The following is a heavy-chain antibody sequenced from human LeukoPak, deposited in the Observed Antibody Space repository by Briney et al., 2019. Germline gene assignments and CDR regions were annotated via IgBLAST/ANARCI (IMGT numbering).Heavy chain of an antibody. V-gene: IGHV1-69*05. J-gene: IGHJ3*02. D-gene: IGHD6-19*01. CDR3: ATAAGAGDAFDI. CDR1: GGTFSSYA. Sequence: ASGKVSCKASGGTFSSYAISWVRQAPGQGLEWMGGIIPIFGTANYAQKFQGRVTITTDESTSTAYMELSSLRSEDTAVYYCATAAGAGDAFDIWGQGTMVTVSS. CDR2: IIPIFGTA.